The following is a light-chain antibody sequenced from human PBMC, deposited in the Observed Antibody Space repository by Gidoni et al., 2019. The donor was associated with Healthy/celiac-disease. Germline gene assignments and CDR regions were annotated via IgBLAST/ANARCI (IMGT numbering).Light chain of an antibody. CDR3: FSYAGSYTLDVV. J-gene: IGLJ2*01. CDR2: DVS. Sequence: QSALTQPRSVSGSPGQSVTISCTGTSSDVGGYNDVSWYQQHPGKAPKLMIYDVSKRPSGVPDRFSGSRSGNTASLTISGLQAEDEADYYCFSYAGSYTLDVVFGGGTKLTVL. V-gene: IGLV2-11*01. CDR1: SSDVGGYND.